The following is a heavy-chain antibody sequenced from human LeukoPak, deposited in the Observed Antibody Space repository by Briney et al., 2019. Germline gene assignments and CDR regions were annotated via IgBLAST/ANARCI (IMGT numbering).Heavy chain of an antibody. V-gene: IGHV3-74*01. CDR1: GFTFNNAW. CDR2: INSDGRST. CDR3: ARDQGGATRIDY. D-gene: IGHD1-26*01. J-gene: IGHJ4*02. Sequence: HAGGSLRLSCAASGFTFNNAWMSWVRQAPGKGLVWVSRINSDGRSTSYADSVKGRFTISRDNAKKTLYLQMNSLRVEETAVYYCARDQGGATRIDYWGQGTLVTVSS.